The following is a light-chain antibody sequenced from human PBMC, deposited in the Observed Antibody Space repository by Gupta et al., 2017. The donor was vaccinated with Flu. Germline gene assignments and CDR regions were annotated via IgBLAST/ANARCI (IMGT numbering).Light chain of an antibody. Sequence: VSISCTGSSSNLGADSNVHWYRQLPGTAPKLLIYEDNNRPSGVPDRFSGSKSGTSASLAISGLQAEDEADYYCPSWDRRLSGVVFGGGTKLTVL. CDR1: SSNLGADSN. V-gene: IGLV1-40*01. CDR2: EDN. CDR3: PSWDRRLSGVV. J-gene: IGLJ2*01.